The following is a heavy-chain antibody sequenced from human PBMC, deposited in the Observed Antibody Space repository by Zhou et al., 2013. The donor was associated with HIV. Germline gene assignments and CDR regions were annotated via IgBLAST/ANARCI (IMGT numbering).Heavy chain of an antibody. V-gene: IGHV1-69*12. Sequence: QVRLMQSGAAVKKPGSSVKISCQASEVSFSHYAVNWVRQAPGQRQRLEWMGGTIPHFGVINPAQKFKDRLRLTADASTATVYMDLSGLEFADTAVYYCATVPRSGTKYYYYMDVWGGGTTVTVS. CDR1: EVSFSHYA. J-gene: IGHJ6*03. CDR3: ATVPRSGTKYYYYMDV. CDR2: TIPHFGVI.